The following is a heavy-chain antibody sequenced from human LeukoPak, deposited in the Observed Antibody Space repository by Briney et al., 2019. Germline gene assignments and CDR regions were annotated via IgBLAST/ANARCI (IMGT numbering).Heavy chain of an antibody. J-gene: IGHJ4*02. CDR2: IRNDGGLE. D-gene: IGHD2-15*01. Sequence: GGSLRLSCAASGFTFSNYGMHWVRRAPGKGLEWGAFIRNDGGLEYYADSVQGRFTISRDNSKNTVSLQMNSLRVEDTAVYYCVKESIGGDYWGQGTLVTVCS. CDR1: GFTFSNYG. CDR3: VKESIGGDY. V-gene: IGHV3-30*02.